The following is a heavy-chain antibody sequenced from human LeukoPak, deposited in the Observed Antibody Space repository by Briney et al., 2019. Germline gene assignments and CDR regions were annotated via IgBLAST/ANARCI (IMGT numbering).Heavy chain of an antibody. Sequence: PGRSLRLSCAASGFTFSSYVMHWVRQAPGKGLEWVAVISYDGRNTYYADSVKGRSTISRDNSKNTLYLQMNSLRSEDTAVYYCARELTPDRYCSGGSCYSFDYWGQGTLVTVSS. CDR2: ISYDGRNT. CDR1: GFTFSSYV. D-gene: IGHD2-15*01. CDR3: ARELTPDRYCSGGSCYSFDY. V-gene: IGHV3-30*04. J-gene: IGHJ4*02.